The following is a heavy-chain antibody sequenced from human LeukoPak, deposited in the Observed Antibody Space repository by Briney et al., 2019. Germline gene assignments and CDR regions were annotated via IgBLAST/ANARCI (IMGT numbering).Heavy chain of an antibody. J-gene: IGHJ4*02. CDR1: GYTFTGYY. D-gene: IGHD3-10*01. CDR2: INPNSGGT. Sequence: ASVKVSCKASGYTFTGYYMHWVRQAPGQGLEWMGWINPNSGGTNYAQKFQGRVTMTRDTSISTAYMELSRLRSDDTAVYYCARGVILWFGELNYFDYWGQGTLVTVSS. V-gene: IGHV1-2*02. CDR3: ARGVILWFGELNYFDY.